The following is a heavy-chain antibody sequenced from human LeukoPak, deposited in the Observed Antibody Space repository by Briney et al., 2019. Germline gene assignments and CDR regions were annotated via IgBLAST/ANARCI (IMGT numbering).Heavy chain of an antibody. V-gene: IGHV3-30*03. CDR1: GFTFSSYG. CDR3: AELGITMSGGV. D-gene: IGHD3-10*02. Sequence: GGSLRLSCAASGFTFSSYGMHWVRQAPPKGLAWVAVISKAGSNKYKADSVKGRFTIHRHSPKNKLNVQINSLTAEHTAVYYCAELGITMSGGVWGKGTTVTVSS. CDR2: ISKAGSNK. J-gene: IGHJ6*04.